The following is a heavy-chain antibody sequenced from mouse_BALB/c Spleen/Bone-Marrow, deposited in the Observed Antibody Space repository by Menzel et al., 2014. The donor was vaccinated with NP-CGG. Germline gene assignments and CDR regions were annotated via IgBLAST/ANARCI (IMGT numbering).Heavy chain of an antibody. CDR2: INPYNGDT. V-gene: IGHV1-20*02. Sequence: DVKLQESGPELVKPGASVMISCKASGYSFTGYFMNWVMQSHGKSLEWIGRINPYNGDTFYNQKFKGKATLTVDKSSSTAHMELRSLASEDSAVYYCARSGYYGSSYFDYWGQGTTLTVSS. CDR3: ARSGYYGSSYFDY. J-gene: IGHJ2*01. CDR1: GYSFTGYF. D-gene: IGHD1-1*01.